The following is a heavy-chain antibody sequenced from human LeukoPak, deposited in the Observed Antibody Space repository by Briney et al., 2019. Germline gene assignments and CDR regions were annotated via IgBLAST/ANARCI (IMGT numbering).Heavy chain of an antibody. CDR2: ISVGNGDS. CDR1: GYTFTGYY. J-gene: IGHJ3*01. Sequence: ASVKVSCKASGYTFTGYYMHWVRQAPGQGLEWMGWISVGNGDSKCSQEFQGRVTLTRDTSATTAYLEVSSLRTEDMAVYCCARERGIRDAFDFWGQGTMVTVSS. CDR3: ARERGIRDAFDF. D-gene: IGHD1-14*01. V-gene: IGHV1-3*03.